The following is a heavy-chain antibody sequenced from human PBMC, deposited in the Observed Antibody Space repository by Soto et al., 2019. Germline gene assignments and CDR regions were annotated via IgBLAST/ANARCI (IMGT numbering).Heavy chain of an antibody. D-gene: IGHD6-19*01. CDR3: ARRSSGWYFDY. J-gene: IGHJ4*02. CDR1: GFSFSSYA. CDR2: LSGSGDST. V-gene: IGHV3-23*01. Sequence: EVQLLESGGGLVQPGGSLRLSCAASGFSFSSYAMNWVRQAPGQGLEWVSVLSGSGDSTYYADSVKGRFTISRDNSKNTLYMQMISLRAEDTAVYYCARRSSGWYFDYWGQGTLVIVSS.